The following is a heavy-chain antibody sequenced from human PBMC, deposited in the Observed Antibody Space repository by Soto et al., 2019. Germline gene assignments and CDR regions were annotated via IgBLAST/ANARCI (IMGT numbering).Heavy chain of an antibody. CDR3: AGTTSYYYDSSGYPRRDY. V-gene: IGHV3-23*01. Sequence: PGGSLRLSCAASGFTFSSYAMSWVRQAPGKGLEWVSAISGSGGSTYYADSVKGRFTISRDNSKNTLYLQMNSLRAEDTAVYYCAGTTSYYYDSSGYPRRDYWGQGTLVTVSS. CDR2: ISGSGGST. CDR1: GFTFSSYA. D-gene: IGHD3-22*01. J-gene: IGHJ4*02.